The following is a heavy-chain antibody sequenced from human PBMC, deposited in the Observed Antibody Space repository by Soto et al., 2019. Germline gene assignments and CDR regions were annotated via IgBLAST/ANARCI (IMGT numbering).Heavy chain of an antibody. CDR3: ARVHRTGLSGQYFAT. Sequence: QVQLQESGPGLVKPSQTLSLTCTVSGGSISSGDYYWSWIRQHPGKGLEWIAYIYYSGNTYYNPSLKSRGSLSVDTSKNPCSLRLSSVTVSDTAMYYCARVHRTGLSGQYFATWGQGTLVTVSS. J-gene: IGHJ4*02. D-gene: IGHD1-1*01. V-gene: IGHV4-31*03. CDR1: GGSISSGDYY. CDR2: IYYSGNT.